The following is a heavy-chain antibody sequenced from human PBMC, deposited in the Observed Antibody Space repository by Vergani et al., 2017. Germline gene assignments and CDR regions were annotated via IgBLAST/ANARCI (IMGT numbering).Heavy chain of an antibody. V-gene: IGHV1-46*01. CDR1: GYTFTSYY. CDR2: INPSGGST. Sequence: QVQLVQSGAEVKKPGASVKVSCKASGYTFTSYYMHWVRQAPGQGLEWMGIINPSGGSTSYAQKFQGRVTMTRDTSTSTVYMELSSLRSEDTAVYYCARERAARRREGYYYGMDVWGQGTTVTVSS. D-gene: IGHD6-6*01. J-gene: IGHJ6*02. CDR3: ARERAARRREGYYYGMDV.